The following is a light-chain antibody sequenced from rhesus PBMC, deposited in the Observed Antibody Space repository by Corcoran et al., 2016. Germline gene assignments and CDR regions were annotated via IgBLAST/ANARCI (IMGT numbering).Light chain of an antibody. CDR2: DAS. V-gene: IGKV3-35*01. CDR3: QQESNRPYS. Sequence: EIVMTQSPATLSLSPGERATLSCRASQSVSNNLTWYQQRPGQAPRLLNNDASNRATGISDRFGGRGSGTDITLTISSLEPEDVEVSYCQQESNRPYSFGQGAKVEIK. CDR1: QSVSNN. J-gene: IGKJ2*01.